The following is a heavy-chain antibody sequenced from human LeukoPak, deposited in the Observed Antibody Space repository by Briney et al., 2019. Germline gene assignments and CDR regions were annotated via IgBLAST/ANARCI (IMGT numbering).Heavy chain of an antibody. J-gene: IGHJ4*02. D-gene: IGHD3-22*01. Sequence: SETLSLTCAVYGGSFSGYYWSWIRQPPGKGLEWLGEINHSGSTYYNPSLKSRVTISVDSSKNQFSLKLTSVTAADTAVYYCATLGEYYDSSGYYYNWGQGTLVTVSP. CDR3: ATLGEYYDSSGYYYN. CDR2: INHSGST. V-gene: IGHV4-34*01. CDR1: GGSFSGYY.